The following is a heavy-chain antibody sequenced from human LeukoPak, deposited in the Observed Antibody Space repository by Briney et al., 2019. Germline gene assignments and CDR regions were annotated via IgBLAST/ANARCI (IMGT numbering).Heavy chain of an antibody. CDR3: AKEGGMITFGGVTDFDY. J-gene: IGHJ4*02. D-gene: IGHD3-16*01. CDR2: ISGSGGST. V-gene: IGHV3-23*01. CDR1: GFTFSSYA. Sequence: GGSPRLSCAASGFTFSSYAMSWVRQAPGKGLEWVSAISGSGGSTYYADSVKGRFTISRDNSKNTLYLQMNSLRAEDTAVYYCAKEGGMITFGGVTDFDYWGQGTLVTVSS.